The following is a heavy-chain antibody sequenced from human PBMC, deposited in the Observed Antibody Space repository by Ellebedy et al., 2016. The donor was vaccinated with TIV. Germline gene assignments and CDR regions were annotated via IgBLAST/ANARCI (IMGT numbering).Heavy chain of an antibody. Sequence: MPSETLSLTCTVSGGSISSSPYHWGWLRQPPGKGLEWIGSISYSGGTYYSPSLKSRVTISVDTSKNHFSLKLGSVTAADTAVYYCGWDCSSTSCRGGYWGRGTLVTVSS. J-gene: IGHJ4*02. CDR2: ISYSGGT. CDR3: GWDCSSTSCRGGY. D-gene: IGHD2-2*01. V-gene: IGHV4-39*02. CDR1: GGSISSSPYH.